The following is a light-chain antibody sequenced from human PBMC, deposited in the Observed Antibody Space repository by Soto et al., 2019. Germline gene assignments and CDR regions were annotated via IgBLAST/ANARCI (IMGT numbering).Light chain of an antibody. CDR3: QQYNSYPCT. V-gene: IGKV1-5*03. J-gene: IGKJ2*02. Sequence: DIQMTQSPSTLSASVGDRVTITCRASQSISSWLAWYQQKPGKAPNLLIYKASYLESGVPSRFSGSGSGTEFTLTISNPRPDDFATYYCQQYNSYPCTVGQGTKVDIK. CDR2: KAS. CDR1: QSISSW.